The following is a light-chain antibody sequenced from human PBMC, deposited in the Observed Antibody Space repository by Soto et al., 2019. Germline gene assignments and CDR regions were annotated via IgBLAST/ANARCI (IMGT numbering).Light chain of an antibody. J-gene: IGKJ1*01. CDR1: QDINSY. V-gene: IGKV1-9*01. Sequence: DIRLTQSPSFLSGSVGDRVTITCRASQDINSYLAWYQQKPGKAPKLLIYAASTFVSAVPSRFSVGGSGTEFTLTISSLQPEDVATYYCQQRHIYPRTFGQGTKGEF. CDR3: QQRHIYPRT. CDR2: AAS.